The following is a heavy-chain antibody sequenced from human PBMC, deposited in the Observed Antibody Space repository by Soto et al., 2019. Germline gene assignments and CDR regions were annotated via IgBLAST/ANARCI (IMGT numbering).Heavy chain of an antibody. D-gene: IGHD4-17*01. CDR3: ARDHDGDYERVNYYGMDV. CDR1: GYTFTSYG. V-gene: IGHV1-18*01. CDR2: ISAYNGNT. Sequence: QVQLVQSGAEVKKPGASVKVSCKASGYTFTSYGISWVRQAPGQGLEWMGWISAYNGNTNYAQKLQGRGTMTTDTSTSTAYMELRSLRSDDTAVYYCARDHDGDYERVNYYGMDVWGQGTTVTVSS. J-gene: IGHJ6*02.